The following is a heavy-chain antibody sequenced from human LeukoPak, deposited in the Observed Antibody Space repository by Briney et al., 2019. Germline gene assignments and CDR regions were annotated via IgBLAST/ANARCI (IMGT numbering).Heavy chain of an antibody. V-gene: IGHV1-2*02. CDR2: INPNSGGT. J-gene: IGHJ6*03. CDR3: AALGYFDWLFSPRGDYYMDV. Sequence: GASVKLCCKASGYTFTGYYMHWMRQAPGQGLGLMGWINPNSGGTNYGQKFQGSVTMTRDTSISTAYMELSRLRSDDTAVYYCAALGYFDWLFSPRGDYYMDVWGKGTTVTVSS. D-gene: IGHD3-9*01. CDR1: GYTFTGYY.